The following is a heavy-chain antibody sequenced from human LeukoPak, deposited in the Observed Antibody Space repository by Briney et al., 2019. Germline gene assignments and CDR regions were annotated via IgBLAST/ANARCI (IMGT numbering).Heavy chain of an antibody. Sequence: PSETLSLTCTVSGGSISSYYWSWIRQPAGKGLEWIGRIYTSGSTNYNPSLKSRVTMSVDTSKNQFSLKLSSVTAADTAVYYCATDHSYSYGECFDYWGQGTLVTVFS. V-gene: IGHV4-4*07. CDR1: GGSISSYY. CDR3: ATDHSYSYGECFDY. J-gene: IGHJ4*02. D-gene: IGHD5-18*01. CDR2: IYTSGST.